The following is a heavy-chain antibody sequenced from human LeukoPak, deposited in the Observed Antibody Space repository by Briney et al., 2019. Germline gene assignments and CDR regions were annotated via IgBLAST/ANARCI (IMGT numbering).Heavy chain of an antibody. CDR3: ARDLELTYYDSSGYDY. CDR2: INGDGSST. D-gene: IGHD3-22*01. J-gene: IGHJ4*02. CDR1: EFTFSAYW. V-gene: IGHV3-74*01. Sequence: GGSLRLSCAASEFTFSAYWMHWVRQVPGKGLVWVSRINGDGSSTNYADSVKGRFTISTDNAKNTLYLQMNSLRAEDTAVYYCARDLELTYYDSSGYDYWGQGTPVTVSS.